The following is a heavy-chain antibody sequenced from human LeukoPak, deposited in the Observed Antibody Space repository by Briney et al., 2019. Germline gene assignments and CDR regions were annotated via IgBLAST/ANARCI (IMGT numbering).Heavy chain of an antibody. CDR3: ASTLCSDDNCYFDYYYYMDV. Sequence: PSETLSLTCAVYGGSLSVYYWRWIRKPPGKGREWIGEINHSGSTNYNPSLKSRVTISVDTSKYQFSLKLSSVTAADTAVYYCASTLCSDDNCYFDYYYYMDVWGKGTTVTISS. D-gene: IGHD2-15*01. J-gene: IGHJ6*03. V-gene: IGHV4-34*01. CDR1: GGSLSVYY. CDR2: INHSGST.